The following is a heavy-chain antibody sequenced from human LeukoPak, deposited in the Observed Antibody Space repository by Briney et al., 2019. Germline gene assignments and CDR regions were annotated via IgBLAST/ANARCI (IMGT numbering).Heavy chain of an antibody. CDR3: ARDYDSSPVYFDY. D-gene: IGHD3-22*01. Sequence: SETLSLTCAVSGGSISSSNWWSWVRQPPGKGREWIGEIYHSGSTNYNPSLKSRVTISVDKSKNQFSLKRSSVTAADTAVYYCARDYDSSPVYFDYWGQGTLVTVSS. J-gene: IGHJ4*02. CDR2: IYHSGST. V-gene: IGHV4-4*02. CDR1: GGSISSSNW.